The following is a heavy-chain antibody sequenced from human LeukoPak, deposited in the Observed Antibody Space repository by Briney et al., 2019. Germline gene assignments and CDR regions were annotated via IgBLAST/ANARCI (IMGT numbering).Heavy chain of an antibody. CDR3: AKDLGVTMVRGVIDY. CDR1: GFTFSSYA. CDR2: ISGSGGST. V-gene: IGHV3-23*01. J-gene: IGHJ4*02. Sequence: QTGGSLRLSCAASGFTFSSYAMSWVRQAPGKGLEWVSAISGSGGSTYYADSVKGRFTISRDNSKNTLYLQMNSLRAEDTAVYYCAKDLGVTMVRGVIDYWGQGTLVTVSS. D-gene: IGHD3-10*01.